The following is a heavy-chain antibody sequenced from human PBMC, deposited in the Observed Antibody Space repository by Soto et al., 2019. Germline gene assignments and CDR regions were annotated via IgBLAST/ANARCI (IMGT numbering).Heavy chain of an antibody. V-gene: IGHV3-33*01. J-gene: IGHJ3*02. CDR3: ARDMTTDDAFDI. CDR2: IWYDGSNK. CDR1: GFTFRSYG. Sequence: PGGSLRLSCAASGFTFRSYGMHWVRQAPGKGLEWVAVIWYDGSNKYYADSVKGRFTISRDNSKNTLYLQMNSLRAEDTAVYYCARDMTTDDAFDIWGQGTMVTVSS. D-gene: IGHD4-17*01.